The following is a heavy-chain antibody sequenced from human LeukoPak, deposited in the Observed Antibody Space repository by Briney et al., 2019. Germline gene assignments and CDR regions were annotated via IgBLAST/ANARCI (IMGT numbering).Heavy chain of an antibody. Sequence: ASVKVSCKASGYTFTSYDINWVRQAPGQGLEWMGRITPMLDVPNNAQKFQERVTITADIPTRTVYMDLSSLRYDDTAVYYCAREGSDWSSNLDLWGQGTLVTVSS. CDR3: AREGSDWSSNLDL. J-gene: IGHJ5*02. D-gene: IGHD3-9*01. V-gene: IGHV1-69*04. CDR2: ITPMLDVP. CDR1: GYTFTSYD.